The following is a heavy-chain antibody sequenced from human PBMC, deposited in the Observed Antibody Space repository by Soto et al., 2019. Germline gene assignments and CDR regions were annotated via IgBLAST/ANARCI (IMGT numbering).Heavy chain of an antibody. Sequence: GGSLRLSCAASGFTFSSYAMSWVRQAPGKGLEWVSAISGSGGSTYYADSVKGRFTISRDNSKNTLYLQMNSLRAEDTAVYYCAKKSKGYDFWSGYCDFDYWGQGTLVTVSS. CDR2: ISGSGGST. CDR3: AKKSKGYDFWSGYCDFDY. CDR1: GFTFSSYA. V-gene: IGHV3-23*01. D-gene: IGHD3-3*01. J-gene: IGHJ4*02.